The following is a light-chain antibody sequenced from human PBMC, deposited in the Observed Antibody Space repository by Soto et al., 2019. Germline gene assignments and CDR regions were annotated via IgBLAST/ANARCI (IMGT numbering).Light chain of an antibody. Sequence: QSVLTQPASVSGSPGQSITLSCTGTSSDVGGYNYVSWYQQHPGKAPKLMIYDVSNRPSGVSNRFSGSKSGNTASLTISGLQAEDEADYYCSSYTSSSHYVFGTGTKVTVL. J-gene: IGLJ1*01. CDR1: SSDVGGYNY. V-gene: IGLV2-14*01. CDR2: DVS. CDR3: SSYTSSSHYV.